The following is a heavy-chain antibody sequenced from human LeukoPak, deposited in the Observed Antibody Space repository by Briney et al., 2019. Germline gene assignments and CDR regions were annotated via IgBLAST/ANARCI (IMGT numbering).Heavy chain of an antibody. CDR2: IYYSGST. V-gene: IGHV4-39*01. Sequence: SETLSLTCTVSGGSVSSSSYFWGWIRQPPGKGLEWIGSIYYSGSTYYNPSLKSRVTISVDTSKNQFSLKLSSVTAADTAVYYCATPLGITARQLYFDYWGQGTLVTVSS. CDR3: ATPLGITARQLYFDY. D-gene: IGHD6-6*01. J-gene: IGHJ4*02. CDR1: GGSVSSSSYF.